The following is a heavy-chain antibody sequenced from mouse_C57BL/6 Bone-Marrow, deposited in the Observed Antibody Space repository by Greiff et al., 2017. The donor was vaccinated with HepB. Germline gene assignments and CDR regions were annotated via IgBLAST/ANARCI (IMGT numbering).Heavy chain of an antibody. V-gene: IGHV1-64*01. J-gene: IGHJ1*03. CDR1: GYTFTSYW. CDR2: IHPNSGST. CDR3: ARCTTVVATRYFDV. Sequence: QVQLQQPGAELVKPGASVKLSCKASGYTFTSYWMHWVKQRPGQGLEWIGMIHPNSGSTNYNEKFKSKATLTVDKSSSTAYMQLSSLTSEDSAVYYCARCTTVVATRYFDVWGTGTTVTVSS. D-gene: IGHD1-1*01.